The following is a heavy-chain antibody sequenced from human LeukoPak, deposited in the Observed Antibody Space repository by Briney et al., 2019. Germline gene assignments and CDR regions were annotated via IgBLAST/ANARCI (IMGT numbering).Heavy chain of an antibody. J-gene: IGHJ6*03. Sequence: GGSLRLSCAASGFTFSSYSMNWVRQAPGKGLEWVSSISSSSSYIYYADSVKGRFTISRDNAKNSLYLQMNSLRAEDTAVYYCARDRYCSSTSCPPLDYYYYYYMDVWGKGTTVTIAS. V-gene: IGHV3-21*01. CDR1: GFTFSSYS. D-gene: IGHD2-2*01. CDR2: ISSSSSYI. CDR3: ARDRYCSSTSCPPLDYYYYYYMDV.